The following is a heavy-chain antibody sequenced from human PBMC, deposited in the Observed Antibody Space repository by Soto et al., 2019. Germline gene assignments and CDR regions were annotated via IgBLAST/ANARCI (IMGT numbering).Heavy chain of an antibody. CDR1: GFTFSSYS. CDR3: ARLDYDFWSGYYYYYMDV. CDR2: ISSSSSTI. Sequence: GGSLRLSCAASGFTFSSYSMNWVRQAPGKGLGWVSYISSSSSTIYYADSVKGRFTISRDNAKNSLYLQMNSLRAEDTAVYYCARLDYDFWSGYYYYYMDVWGKGTTVTVSS. D-gene: IGHD3-3*01. J-gene: IGHJ6*03. V-gene: IGHV3-48*01.